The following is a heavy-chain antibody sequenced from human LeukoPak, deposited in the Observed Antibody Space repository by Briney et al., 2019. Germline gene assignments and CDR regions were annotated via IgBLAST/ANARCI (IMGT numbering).Heavy chain of an antibody. Sequence: GGSLRLSCAASGFTFSIYWMSWVRQAPGKGLEWVASIKQDGSEKYYVDSVKGRFTISRDNAKNSLYLQMNSLRAEDTAVYYCAKDPTPITMVRGVHFDYWGQGALVTVSS. CDR3: AKDPTPITMVRGVHFDY. CDR2: IKQDGSEK. J-gene: IGHJ4*02. D-gene: IGHD3-10*01. CDR1: GFTFSIYW. V-gene: IGHV3-7*01.